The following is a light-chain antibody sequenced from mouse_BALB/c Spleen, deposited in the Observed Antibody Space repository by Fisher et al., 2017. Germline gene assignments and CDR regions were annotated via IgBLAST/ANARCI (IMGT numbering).Light chain of an antibody. CDR2: DTS. Sequence: DIVMIQSPAIMSASLGEKVTMSCRASSSVNYMYWYQQKSDASPKLWIYDTSKLASGVPGRFSGSGSGTDFTLNIHPVEEEDAATYYCQQNNEDPYTFGGGTKLEIK. J-gene: IGKJ1*01. CDR3: QQNNEDPYT. CDR1: SSVNY. V-gene: IGKV4-50*01.